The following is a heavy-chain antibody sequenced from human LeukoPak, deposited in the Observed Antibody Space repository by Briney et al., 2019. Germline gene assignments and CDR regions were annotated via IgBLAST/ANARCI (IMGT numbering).Heavy chain of an antibody. Sequence: GGSLRLSCAASGFTFSSYWMSWVRQAPGKGLEWVSGINWNGGSTGYADSVKGRFTISRDNAKNSLYLQMKSLRAEDTALYYCARVGGGNNDILTGYLDYWGQGILVTVSS. V-gene: IGHV3-20*04. CDR3: ARVGGGNNDILTGYLDY. D-gene: IGHD3-9*01. CDR2: INWNGGST. CDR1: GFTFSSYW. J-gene: IGHJ4*02.